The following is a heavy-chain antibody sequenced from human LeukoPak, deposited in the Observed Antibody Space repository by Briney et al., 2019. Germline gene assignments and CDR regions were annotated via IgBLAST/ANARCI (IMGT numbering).Heavy chain of an antibody. Sequence: PGGSLRLSCAASGFTFSNYDMSWVRQAPGKGLEWVSSISDSGGSTYYADSVKGRFTISRDNSKNTLYLQMNSLRAEDTAVYYCAKDQGFLIAAADNFDFWGQGTLVTVSS. CDR3: AKDQGFLIAAADNFDF. CDR2: ISDSGGST. CDR1: GFTFSNYD. J-gene: IGHJ4*02. V-gene: IGHV3-23*01. D-gene: IGHD6-13*01.